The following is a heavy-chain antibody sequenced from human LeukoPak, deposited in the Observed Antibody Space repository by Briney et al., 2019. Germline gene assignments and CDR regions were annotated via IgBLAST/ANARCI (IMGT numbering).Heavy chain of an antibody. CDR2: ISADNGNT. Sequence: ASVKVSCKASSYTFTSYGNSWVRQAPGQGLEWMGWISADNGNTNYAQKLQGRVTMTTDTSTSSTSMELRSLTSDDTAIYYCALYHYDSSGYYPTEYWGQGTLVTVSS. J-gene: IGHJ4*02. V-gene: IGHV1-18*01. CDR3: ALYHYDSSGYYPTEY. CDR1: SYTFTSYG. D-gene: IGHD3-22*01.